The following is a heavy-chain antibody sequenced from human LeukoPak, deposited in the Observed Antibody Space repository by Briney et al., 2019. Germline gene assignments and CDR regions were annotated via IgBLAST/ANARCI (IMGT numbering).Heavy chain of an antibody. CDR2: INTGNGDT. J-gene: IGHJ4*02. CDR1: GYTFTNYA. V-gene: IGHV1-3*04. Sequence: GASVKVSCKASGYTFTNYAMHWVRQAPGQRLEWMGWINTGNGDTKYSQKLQGRVTITRDTSASTAYMELSSLRSEDTAVYYCARDRGEWFGDFYGDYWGQGTLVTVSS. D-gene: IGHD3-10*01. CDR3: ARDRGEWFGDFYGDY.